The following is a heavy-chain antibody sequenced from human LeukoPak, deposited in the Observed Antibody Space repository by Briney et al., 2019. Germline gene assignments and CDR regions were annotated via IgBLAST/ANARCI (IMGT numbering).Heavy chain of an antibody. CDR1: GFTFSSYW. CDR3: ARDWMGYCSSNSCYLYYMDV. V-gene: IGHV3-7*01. D-gene: IGHD2-2*01. Sequence: AGSLRLSCAASGFTFSSYWMSWVRQAPGKGLEWVANIKEDGSEKDYVDSVRGRFTISRDNARNSLYLQMNSLRAEDTAVYYCARDWMGYCSSNSCYLYYMDVWGKGTTVTVSS. J-gene: IGHJ6*03. CDR2: IKEDGSEK.